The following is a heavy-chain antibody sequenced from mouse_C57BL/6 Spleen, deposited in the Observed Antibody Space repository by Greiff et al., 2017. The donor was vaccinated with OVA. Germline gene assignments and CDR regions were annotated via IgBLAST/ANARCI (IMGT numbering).Heavy chain of an antibody. J-gene: IGHJ2*01. V-gene: IGHV1-50*01. CDR3: ASRLPRPYFDY. CDR1: GYTFTSYW. D-gene: IGHD1-2*01. Sequence: QVQLQQPGAELVKPGASVKLSCKASGYTFTSYWMQWVKQRPGQGLEWIGEIDPSDSYTNYNQKFKGKATLTVDTSSSTAYMQLSSLTSEDSAVYYCASRLPRPYFDYWGQGTTLTVSS. CDR2: IDPSDSYT.